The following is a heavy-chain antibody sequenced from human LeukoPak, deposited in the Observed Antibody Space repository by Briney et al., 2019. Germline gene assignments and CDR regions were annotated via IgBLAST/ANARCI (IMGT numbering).Heavy chain of an antibody. D-gene: IGHD3-3*01. CDR1: GFTFSSYA. CDR2: ISYDGSNK. J-gene: IGHJ4*02. CDR3: ARDAFWSGYNPLDY. Sequence: GGSLRLSCAASGFTFSSYAMHWVRQAPGKGLEWVAFISYDGSNKYYADSVKGRFTISRDNSKDTLYLQMNSLRAEDTAVYYCARDAFWSGYNPLDYWGQGTLVTVSS. V-gene: IGHV3-30-3*01.